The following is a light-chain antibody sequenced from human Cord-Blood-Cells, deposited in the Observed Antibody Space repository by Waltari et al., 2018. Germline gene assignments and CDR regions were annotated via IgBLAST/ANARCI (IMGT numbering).Light chain of an antibody. CDR3: QQYYSYPHT. V-gene: IGKV1-8*01. CDR1: QGISSY. CDR2: AAS. Sequence: AIRMTQSPSSFSASTGDRVTITCRASQGISSYLAWYQQKPGKAPKLLIYAASTLQSGVPSRFSGSGSGTEFTLTISCLQSEDFATYYCQQYYSYPHTFGQGTKLEIK. J-gene: IGKJ2*01.